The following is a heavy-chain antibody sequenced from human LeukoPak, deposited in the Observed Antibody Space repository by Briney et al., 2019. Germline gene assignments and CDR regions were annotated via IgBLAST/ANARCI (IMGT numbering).Heavy chain of an antibody. Sequence: ASVKVSCKASGGTFSSYAISWVRQAPGQGLEWMGGIIPIFGTANYAQKFQGRVTITADESTSTAYMELRSLRSDDTAVYYCARDQVDMGLDYWGQGTLVTVSS. CDR3: ARDQVDMGLDY. CDR1: GGTFSSYA. D-gene: IGHD3-9*01. CDR2: IIPIFGTA. J-gene: IGHJ4*02. V-gene: IGHV1-69*13.